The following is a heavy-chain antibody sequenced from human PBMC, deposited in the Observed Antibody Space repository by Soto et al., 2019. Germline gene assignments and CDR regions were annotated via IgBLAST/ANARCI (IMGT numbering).Heavy chain of an antibody. J-gene: IGHJ5*02. D-gene: IGHD6-13*01. CDR2: IYSGGST. V-gene: IGHV3-66*01. CDR3: ARDASPAAAVVWFDP. CDR1: GFTVSSNY. Sequence: EVQLVESGGGLVQPGGSLRLSCAASGFTVSSNYMSWVRQAPGKGLEWVSVIYSGGSTYYADSVKGRFTISRDNSKNTLYLQMNRLRAEDTAVYYCARDASPAAAVVWFDPWGQGTLVTVSS.